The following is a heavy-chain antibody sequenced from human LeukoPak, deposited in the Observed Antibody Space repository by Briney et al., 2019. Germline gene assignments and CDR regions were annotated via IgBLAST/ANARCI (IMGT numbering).Heavy chain of an antibody. CDR2: INHSGST. D-gene: IGHD5-18*01. V-gene: IGHV4-34*01. CDR3: ARQRGYSYGYDY. Sequence: SETLSLTCAVYGGSFSGYYWSWIRQPPGKGLGWIGEINHSGSTNYNPSLKSRVTISVDTSKNQFSLKLSSVTAADTAVYYCARQRGYSYGYDYWGQGTLVTVSS. CDR1: GGSFSGYY. J-gene: IGHJ4*02.